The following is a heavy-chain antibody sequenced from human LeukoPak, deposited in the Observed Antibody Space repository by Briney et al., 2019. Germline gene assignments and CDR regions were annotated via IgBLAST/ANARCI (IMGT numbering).Heavy chain of an antibody. Sequence: SETLTLTCTVSGGSISSYYWSWIRQPPGKGLEWIGYIYYSGSTNYNPSLKSRVTISVDTSKNQFSLKLSSVTAADTAVYYCARVPRETGVIDIGGYYFDYWGQGTLVTVSS. J-gene: IGHJ4*02. CDR2: IYYSGST. CDR3: ARVPRETGVIDIGGYYFDY. V-gene: IGHV4-59*01. CDR1: GGSISSYY. D-gene: IGHD3-16*02.